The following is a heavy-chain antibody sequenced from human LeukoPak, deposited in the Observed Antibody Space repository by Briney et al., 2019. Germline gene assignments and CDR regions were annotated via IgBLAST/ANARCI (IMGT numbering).Heavy chain of an antibody. J-gene: IGHJ4*02. CDR1: GFTFSSYW. Sequence: PGGSLRLSCAASGFTFSSYWMHWVRQAPGKGPVWVSRINSDGSSTSYADSVKGRFTISRDNAKNTLYLQMNSLRAEDTAVYFCAKEEWLGKMNFFDYWGQGTLVTVSS. D-gene: IGHD6-19*01. CDR2: INSDGSST. CDR3: AKEEWLGKMNFFDY. V-gene: IGHV3-74*01.